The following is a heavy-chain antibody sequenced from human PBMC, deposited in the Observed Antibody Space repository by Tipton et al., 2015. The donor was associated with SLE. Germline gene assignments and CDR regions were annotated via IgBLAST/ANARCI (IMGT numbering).Heavy chain of an antibody. V-gene: IGHV3-21*01. CDR1: GFTFSSYS. CDR2: MSSSRSYI. J-gene: IGHJ4*01. Sequence: SLRLSCAASGFTFSSYSMNWVRQAPGKGLEWVSSMSSSRSYIFYAVSVKGRFTISRDNAKKSLYLQMNSLRDEDTAVYYCATSSGTEHYFDYWGQGTLVSVSS. CDR3: ATSSGTEHYFDY. D-gene: IGHD3-10*01.